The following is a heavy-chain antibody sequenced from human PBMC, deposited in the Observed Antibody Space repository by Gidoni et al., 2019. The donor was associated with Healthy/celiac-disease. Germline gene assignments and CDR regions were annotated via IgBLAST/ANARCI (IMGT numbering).Heavy chain of an antibody. CDR1: GFTFSSYD. CDR3: ARGIQLWMFDY. Sequence: EVQLVESVGGLVQPGGSLRLSCAASGFTFSSYDMHWVRQATGKGLEWVSAIGTAGDTYYPGSVKGRFTISRENAKNSLYLQMNSLRAEDTAVYYCARGIQLWMFDYWGQGTLVTVSS. V-gene: IGHV3-13*01. D-gene: IGHD5-18*01. J-gene: IGHJ4*02. CDR2: IGTAGDT.